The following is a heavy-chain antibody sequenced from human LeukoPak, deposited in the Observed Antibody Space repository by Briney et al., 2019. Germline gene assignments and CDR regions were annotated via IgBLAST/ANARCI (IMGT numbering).Heavy chain of an antibody. CDR2: ISYIGST. Sequence: SETLSLTCTVSGGSMSSHYWSWIRQPPGKGLEWLGYISYIGSTNYSPSLKSRVTISVDTSKNQFSLRLSSVTAADTAVYFCAGDQLALNALNIWGQGTMVTVSS. V-gene: IGHV4-59*11. CDR1: GGSMSSHY. J-gene: IGHJ3*02. CDR3: AGDQLALNALNI. D-gene: IGHD1-1*01.